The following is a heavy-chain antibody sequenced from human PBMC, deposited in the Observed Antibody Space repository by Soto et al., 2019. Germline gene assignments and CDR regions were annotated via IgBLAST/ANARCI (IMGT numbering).Heavy chain of an antibody. Sequence: SETLSLTCAVYGGSFSGYYWSWIRQPPGKGLEWIGEINHSGSTNYNPSLKSRVTISVDTSKNQFSLKLSSVTAADTAVYYCARVTTVIDFDYWGQGTLVTVSS. V-gene: IGHV4-34*01. J-gene: IGHJ4*02. D-gene: IGHD4-17*01. CDR3: ARVTTVIDFDY. CDR2: INHSGST. CDR1: GGSFSGYY.